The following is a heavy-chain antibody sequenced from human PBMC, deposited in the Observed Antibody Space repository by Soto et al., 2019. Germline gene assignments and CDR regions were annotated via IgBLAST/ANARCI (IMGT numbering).Heavy chain of an antibody. CDR3: ARGTEVLRLLECLGEANWFDP. CDR1: GFTFSSYA. V-gene: IGHV3-30-3*01. Sequence: QVQLVESGGGVVQPGRSLRLSCAASGFTFSSYAMHWVRQAPGKGLEWVAVISYDGSNKYYADSVKGRFTISRDNSKNTLYLQMNSLRAEDTAVYYCARGTEVLRLLECLGEANWFDPWGQGTLVTVSS. CDR2: ISYDGSNK. J-gene: IGHJ5*02. D-gene: IGHD3-3*01.